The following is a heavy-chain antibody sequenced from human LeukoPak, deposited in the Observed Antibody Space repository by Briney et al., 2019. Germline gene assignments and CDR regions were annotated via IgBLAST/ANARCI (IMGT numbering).Heavy chain of an antibody. Sequence: PSETLSLICAVYGGSFSGYYWSWIRQPPGKGLEWIGEINHSGSTNYNPSLKSRVTISVDTSKNQFSLKLSSVTAADTAVYYCARGFDIVVVPAATGWFDPWGQGTLVTVSS. CDR1: GGSFSGYY. V-gene: IGHV4-34*01. D-gene: IGHD2-2*01. J-gene: IGHJ5*02. CDR2: INHSGST. CDR3: ARGFDIVVVPAATGWFDP.